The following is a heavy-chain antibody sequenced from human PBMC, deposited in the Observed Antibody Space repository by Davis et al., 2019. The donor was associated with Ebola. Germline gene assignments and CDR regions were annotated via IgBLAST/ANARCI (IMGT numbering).Heavy chain of an antibody. CDR3: AKGTGYSSSWYGRWFDP. CDR2: ISWNSGSI. Sequence: PGGSLRLSCAASGFTFDDYAMHWVRQAPGKGLEWVSGISWNSGSIGYADSVKGRFTISRDNAKNSLYLQMNSLRAEDTALYYCAKGTGYSSSWYGRWFDPWGQGTLVTVSS. V-gene: IGHV3-9*01. CDR1: GFTFDDYA. J-gene: IGHJ5*02. D-gene: IGHD6-13*01.